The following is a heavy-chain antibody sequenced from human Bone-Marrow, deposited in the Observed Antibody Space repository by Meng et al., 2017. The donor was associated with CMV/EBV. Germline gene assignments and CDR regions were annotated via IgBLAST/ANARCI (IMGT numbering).Heavy chain of an antibody. D-gene: IGHD3-22*01. CDR3: ARDEYDSSGLFDY. CDR2: ISSSSYI. CDR1: GFTFSNYG. J-gene: IGHJ4*02. V-gene: IGHV3-21*01. Sequence: GESLKISCAASGFTFSNYGMHWVRQAPGKGLEWVSSISSSSYIYYADSVKGRFTISRDNAKNSLYLQMNSLRAEDTAVYYCARDEYDSSGLFDYWGQGTLVTVSS.